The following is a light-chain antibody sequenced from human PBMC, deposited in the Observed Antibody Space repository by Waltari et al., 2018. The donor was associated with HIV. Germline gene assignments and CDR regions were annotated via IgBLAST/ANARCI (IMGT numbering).Light chain of an antibody. CDR2: DAS. Sequence: DIVLTQSPATLSLSPGERATLPCRASQSVGTYLAWYQQKPGQAPRLLIYDASNRATGIPARFSGSGSRTDFTLTISSLEPEDFAVYYCQQRTNWPPYSFGQGTKLEIK. V-gene: IGKV3-11*01. CDR1: QSVGTY. CDR3: QQRTNWPPYS. J-gene: IGKJ2*03.